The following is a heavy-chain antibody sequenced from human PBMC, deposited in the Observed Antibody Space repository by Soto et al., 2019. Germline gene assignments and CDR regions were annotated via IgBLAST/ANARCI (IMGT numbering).Heavy chain of an antibody. J-gene: IGHJ5*02. Sequence: GGSLRLSCAASGFTVSSNFMSWIRQVPGKGLEWVSIIYSDGSTYYADSVKGRFTISRDNSKNSLYLQMNSLRDEDTAVYYCAREGDWLNWFDPWGQGTLVTVSS. CDR2: IYSDGST. V-gene: IGHV3-66*01. CDR3: AREGDWLNWFDP. CDR1: GFTVSSNF. D-gene: IGHD2-21*02.